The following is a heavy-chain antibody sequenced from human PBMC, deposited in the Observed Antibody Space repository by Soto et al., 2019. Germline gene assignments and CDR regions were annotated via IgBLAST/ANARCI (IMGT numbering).Heavy chain of an antibody. J-gene: IGHJ4*02. V-gene: IGHV3-30-3*01. D-gene: IGHD1-26*01. CDR3: AIDLLRFVGAIDY. CDR1: GFTFSSYA. CDR2: ISYDGSNK. Sequence: GGSLRLSCAASGFTFSSYAMHWVRQAPGKGLEWVAVISYDGSNKYYADSVKGRFTISRDNSKNTLYLQMNSLRAEDTAVYYCAIDLLRFVGAIDYWGQGTLVTVSS.